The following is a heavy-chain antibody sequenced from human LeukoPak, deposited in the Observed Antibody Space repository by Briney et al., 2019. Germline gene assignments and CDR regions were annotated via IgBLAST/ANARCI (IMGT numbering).Heavy chain of an antibody. D-gene: IGHD1-1*01. Sequence: PSETLSLTCAVYGGSFSGYYWSWIRQPPGKGLEWIGSIYHSGNTYYNPSLKSRVTISVDTSKNQFSLKLSSVTAADTAVYYCARDPWMRGAFDYWGQGTLVTVSS. CDR1: GGSFSGYY. CDR2: IYHSGNT. J-gene: IGHJ4*02. CDR3: ARDPWMRGAFDY. V-gene: IGHV4-34*01.